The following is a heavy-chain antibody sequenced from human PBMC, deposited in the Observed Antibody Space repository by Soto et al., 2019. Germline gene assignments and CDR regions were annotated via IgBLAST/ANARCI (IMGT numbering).Heavy chain of an antibody. Sequence: EVQLLESGGGLVQPGGSLRLSCAASGFTFNISTMTWVRQAPGKGLEWVSTTGFTGRTTYYADSVKGRFTVSRDNSTNTLSLQMDSLRAEDTAVYYCVRPLPSGRNYGLDVWGQGTTVTVSS. D-gene: IGHD3-10*01. CDR3: VRPLPSGRNYGLDV. CDR1: GFTFNIST. J-gene: IGHJ6*02. CDR2: TGFTGRTT. V-gene: IGHV3-23*01.